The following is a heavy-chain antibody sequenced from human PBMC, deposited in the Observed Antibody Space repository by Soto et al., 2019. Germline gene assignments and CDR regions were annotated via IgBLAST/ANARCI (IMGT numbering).Heavy chain of an antibody. D-gene: IGHD1-20*01. CDR1: GFTFSNYW. J-gene: IGHJ6*02. V-gene: IGHV3-74*01. Sequence: EAQLVQSGGGLVQPGGSMRLSCAASGFTFSNYWMHWVRQAPGKGLVWVSSISPNADRTYYADSVKGRFTISRDNSKNMLYMEMNSLRAEDTALYYCAKVFSLTYNYWYGMDVWGQGAAVTVSS. CDR2: ISPNADRT. CDR3: AKVFSLTYNYWYGMDV.